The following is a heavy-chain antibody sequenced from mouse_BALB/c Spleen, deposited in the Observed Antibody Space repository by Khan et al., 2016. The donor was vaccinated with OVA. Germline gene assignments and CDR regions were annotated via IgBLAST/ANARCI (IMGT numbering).Heavy chain of an antibody. D-gene: IGHD2-12*01. CDR1: GYTFSSYW. Sequence: QVQLQQSGAELMKPGASVKISCKATGYTFSSYWIEWVKQRPGHGLEWIGEILPGRGNSNFNEKFKGKATFTADTSSNIAYMQLSSLTSEDSAVYCCARGARTTDGMDSWDQGTSVTVSS. CDR2: ILPGRGNS. CDR3: ARGARTTDGMDS. V-gene: IGHV1-9*01. J-gene: IGHJ4*01.